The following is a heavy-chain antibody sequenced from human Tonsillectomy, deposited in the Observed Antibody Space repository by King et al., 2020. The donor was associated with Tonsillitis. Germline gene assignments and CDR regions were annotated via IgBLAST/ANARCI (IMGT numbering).Heavy chain of an antibody. CDR1: GGAFSGYY. V-gene: IGHV4-34*01. D-gene: IGHD6-6*01. Sequence: VQLQQWGAGLLKPSETLSLTCAVHGGAFSGYYWSWIRQPPGKGLEWIGEINHSGSTNYNPSLKHRVTISVDTSKNQFSLKVSSVTAADTAVYYWARGPSIAASHYMDVWGKGTTVTVSS. CDR3: ARGPSIAASHYMDV. J-gene: IGHJ6*03. CDR2: INHSGST.